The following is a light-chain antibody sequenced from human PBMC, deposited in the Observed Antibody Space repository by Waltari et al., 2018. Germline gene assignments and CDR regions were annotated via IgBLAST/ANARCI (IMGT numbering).Light chain of an antibody. CDR3: QQFHVLPYT. CDR2: DAY. CDR1: QDIGGA. Sequence: LTQSPSSLPAAGGDRVTITCRASQDIGGALALYQQKPGKTPTVLMYDAYTLQSGVPSRFIGSVSGSLFTLTISSLQPEDFATYSCQQFHVLPYTFGQGTRLEI. V-gene: IGKV1-13*02. J-gene: IGKJ2*01.